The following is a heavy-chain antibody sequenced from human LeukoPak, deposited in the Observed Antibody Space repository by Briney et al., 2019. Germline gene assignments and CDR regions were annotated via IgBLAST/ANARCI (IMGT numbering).Heavy chain of an antibody. CDR2: ISSSSSTI. V-gene: IGHV3-11*01. Sequence: GSLRLSCAASGFTFSDYYMSWIRQAPGQGLEWVSYISSSSSTIYYADNVKGRFTISRDDAKNSLYLQMNSLRAEDTAVYYCAREYSSSWYNPNWFDPWGQGTLVTVSS. CDR1: GFTFSDYY. J-gene: IGHJ5*02. CDR3: AREYSSSWYNPNWFDP. D-gene: IGHD6-13*01.